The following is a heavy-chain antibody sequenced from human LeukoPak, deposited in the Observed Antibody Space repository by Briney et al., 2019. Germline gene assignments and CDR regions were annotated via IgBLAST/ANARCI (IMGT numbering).Heavy chain of an antibody. J-gene: IGHJ4*02. Sequence: PGGSLRLSCAASGFTFSSYAMSWVRQAPGKGLEWVSAMSGSGGSTYYADSVKSRFTISRDNSKTTLYLQMNSLRAEDTAVYYCAKARLVVVTAIFDYWGQGTLVTVSS. V-gene: IGHV3-23*01. CDR2: MSGSGGST. D-gene: IGHD2-21*02. CDR1: GFTFSSYA. CDR3: AKARLVVVTAIFDY.